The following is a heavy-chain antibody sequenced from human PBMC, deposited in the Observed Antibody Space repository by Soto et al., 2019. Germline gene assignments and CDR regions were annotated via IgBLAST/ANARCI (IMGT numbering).Heavy chain of an antibody. D-gene: IGHD2-2*01. V-gene: IGHV1-24*01. CDR3: ATYPQLYCSSTSCYVTARWFDP. Sequence: ASVKVSCKVSGYTLTELSMHWVRQAPGKGLEWMGCFDPEDGETIYAQKFQGRVTMTEDTSTDTAYMELSSLRSEDTAVYYCATYPQLYCSSTSCYVTARWFDPWGQGTLVTVSS. CDR2: FDPEDGET. J-gene: IGHJ5*02. CDR1: GYTLTELS.